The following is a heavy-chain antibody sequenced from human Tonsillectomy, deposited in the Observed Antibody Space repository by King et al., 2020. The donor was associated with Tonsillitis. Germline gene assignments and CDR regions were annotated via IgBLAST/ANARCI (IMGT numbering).Heavy chain of an antibody. J-gene: IGHJ3*02. D-gene: IGHD3-22*01. CDR1: GFTVSSNY. V-gene: IGHV3-53*01. CDR3: ARGGTYYYESSGYDVFDI. CDR2: IYSGEST. Sequence: VQLVESGGGLIQPGGSLRLSCAASGFTVSSNYMSWGRQAPGKGLEWVSIIYSGESTYYADSVKGRFTISRDNSKNTLYLQMNSLRAEDTAVNYCARGGTYYYESSGYDVFDIWGQGTVVTVSS.